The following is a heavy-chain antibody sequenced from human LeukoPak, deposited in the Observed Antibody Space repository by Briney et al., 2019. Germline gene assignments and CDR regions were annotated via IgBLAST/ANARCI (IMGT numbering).Heavy chain of an antibody. J-gene: IGHJ2*01. V-gene: IGHV3-30-3*02. D-gene: IGHD6-6*01. CDR2: ISSDGSTK. Sequence: PGGSLRLSCAASGFTFSSSPMHWVRQAPGMGLEWVSVISSDGSTKFYADSVKGRFTISRDNSKNTLYLQMNSLRAEDTAVYYCAKGGIMQSSSPGLQYFDLWGRGTLVSVSS. CDR1: GFTFSSSP. CDR3: AKGGIMQSSSPGLQYFDL.